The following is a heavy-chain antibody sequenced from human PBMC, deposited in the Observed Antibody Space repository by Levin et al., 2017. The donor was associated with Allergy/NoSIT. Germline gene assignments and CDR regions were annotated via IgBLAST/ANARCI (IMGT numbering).Heavy chain of an antibody. J-gene: IGHJ4*02. V-gene: IGHV3-9*01. CDR1: GFPFDDYA. CDR3: AKDINYGGSEAYFDY. Sequence: LSLTCAASGFPFDDYAMHWVRQAPGKGLEWVSGISWNSGSIGYADSVKGRFTISRDNAKNSLYLQMNSLRAEDTALYYCAKDINYGGSEAYFDYWGQGTLVTVSS. D-gene: IGHD4-23*01. CDR2: ISWNSGSI.